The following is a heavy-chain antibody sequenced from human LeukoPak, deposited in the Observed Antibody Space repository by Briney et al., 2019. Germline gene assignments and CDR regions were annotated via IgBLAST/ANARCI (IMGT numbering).Heavy chain of an antibody. Sequence: GGSLRLSCAASGFTFSSYAMHWVRQAPGKGLEWVAVISYDGSNKYYADSVKGRFTISRDNSKNTLYLRMNSLRAEDTAVYYCARGDIAVDYWGQGTLVTVSS. V-gene: IGHV3-30-3*01. D-gene: IGHD5-12*01. CDR2: ISYDGSNK. J-gene: IGHJ4*02. CDR1: GFTFSSYA. CDR3: ARGDIAVDY.